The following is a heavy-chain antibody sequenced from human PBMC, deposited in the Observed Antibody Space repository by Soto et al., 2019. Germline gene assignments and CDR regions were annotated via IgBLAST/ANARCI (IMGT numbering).Heavy chain of an antibody. D-gene: IGHD2-15*01. J-gene: IGHJ6*02. CDR2: ISAYNGNT. CDR1: GYAFTSYG. V-gene: IGHV1-18*04. Sequence: ASVKVSCEASGYAFTSYGMSWVRQAPGQGLEWMGWISAYNGNTNYAQKLQGRVTMTTGTSTSTAYMELRSLRSDDTAVYYCARGGSLYYYGMDVWGQGTTVTVS. CDR3: ARGGSLYYYGMDV.